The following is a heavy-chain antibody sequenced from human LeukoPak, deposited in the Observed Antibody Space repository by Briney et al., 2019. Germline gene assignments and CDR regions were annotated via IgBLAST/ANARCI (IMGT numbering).Heavy chain of an antibody. CDR3: ARGPPFGYCSGGSCYGEYYFDY. CDR2: ISYDGSNK. Sequence: GGSLRLCCAASGFTFSSYAMHWVRQAPGKGLEWVAVISYDGSNKYYADSVKGRFTISRDNSKNTLYLQMNSLRAEDTAVYYCARGPPFGYCSGGSCYGEYYFDYWGQGTLVTVSS. J-gene: IGHJ4*02. V-gene: IGHV3-30*01. D-gene: IGHD2-15*01. CDR1: GFTFSSYA.